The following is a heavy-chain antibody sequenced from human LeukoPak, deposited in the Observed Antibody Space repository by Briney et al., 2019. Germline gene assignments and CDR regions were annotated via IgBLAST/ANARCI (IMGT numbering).Heavy chain of an antibody. D-gene: IGHD4-23*01. CDR3: AMTTVVTYFDY. Sequence: ASVKVSCKASGYTFTSYGISWVRQAPGQGLEWMGWISAYNGNTNYAQKFQGRVTMTRDTSISTAYMELSRLRSDDTAVYYCAMTTVVTYFDYWGQGTLVTVSS. V-gene: IGHV1-18*01. CDR2: ISAYNGNT. J-gene: IGHJ4*02. CDR1: GYTFTSYG.